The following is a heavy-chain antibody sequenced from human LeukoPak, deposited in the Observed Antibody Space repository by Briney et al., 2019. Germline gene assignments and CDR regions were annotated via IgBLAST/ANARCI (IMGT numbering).Heavy chain of an antibody. CDR2: ISSSSSSI. J-gene: IGHJ4*02. V-gene: IGHV3-21*01. CDR3: ARTATDTGEFDY. D-gene: IGHD6-13*01. CDR1: GFTFSSYS. Sequence: PGGSLRLSCAASGFTFSSYSMNWVRQAPGEGLECVSSISSSSSSIYYADSVKGRFTISRDDVKNSLYLQMNSLRAEDTAVYYCARTATDTGEFDYWGQGTLVTVSS.